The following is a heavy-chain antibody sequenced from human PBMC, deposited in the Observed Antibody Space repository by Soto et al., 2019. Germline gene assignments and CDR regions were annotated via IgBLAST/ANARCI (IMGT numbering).Heavy chain of an antibody. J-gene: IGHJ6*03. D-gene: IGHD3-10*01. CDR3: AXXPVLLWFGELLDYYYYYMDV. Sequence: ASVKVSCKASGYTFTSYDINWVRQATGQGLEWMGWMNPNIGNTVYAQKFQGRVTMTINTPISTAYMELSSLRSDDTAVYYCAXXPVLLWFGELLDYYYYYMDVWGKGTTVTVSS. V-gene: IGHV1-8*01. CDR2: MNPNIGNT. CDR1: GYTFTSYD.